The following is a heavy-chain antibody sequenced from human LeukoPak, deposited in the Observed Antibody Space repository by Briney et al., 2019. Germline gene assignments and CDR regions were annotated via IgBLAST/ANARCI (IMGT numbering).Heavy chain of an antibody. CDR1: GGTFTSYA. CDR3: ARDLVATIVAPDAFDI. Sequence: ASVKVSCKASGGTFTSYAISWVAQAPGQGLEWMGRIIPIFGTANYAQKFQGRVTITTDESTSTAYMELSSLRSEDTAVYYCARDLVATIVAPDAFDIWGQGTMVTVSS. J-gene: IGHJ3*02. V-gene: IGHV1-69*05. CDR2: IIPIFGTA. D-gene: IGHD5-12*01.